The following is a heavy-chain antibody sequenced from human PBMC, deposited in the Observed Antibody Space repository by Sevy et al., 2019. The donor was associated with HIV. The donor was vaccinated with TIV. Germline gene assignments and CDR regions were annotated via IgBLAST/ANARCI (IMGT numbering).Heavy chain of an antibody. CDR1: AFTFSSYD. J-gene: IGHJ6*02. CDR3: ARAYSYGPKDV. D-gene: IGHD5-18*01. Sequence: GGSLRLSCAASAFTFSSYDMHWVRQATGKGLEWVSTIGSAGDTYYPGSVKGRFTISRENAKNSLYLQMNSLRAGDTAVYYCARAYSYGPKDVWGQGTTVTVSS. V-gene: IGHV3-13*01. CDR2: IGSAGDT.